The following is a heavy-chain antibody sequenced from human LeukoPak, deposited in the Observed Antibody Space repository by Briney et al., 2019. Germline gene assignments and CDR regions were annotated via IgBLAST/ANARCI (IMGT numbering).Heavy chain of an antibody. D-gene: IGHD3-22*01. Sequence: PSQTQSLTCTVSGGSISSGSYYWSWIRQPAGKGLEWIGRIYTSGSTNYNPSLKSRVTISVDTSKNQFSLKLSSVTAADTAVYYCANYGGTMIVVPKGDYWGQGTLVTVSS. CDR3: ANYGGTMIVVPKGDY. CDR2: IYTSGST. V-gene: IGHV4-61*02. CDR1: GGSISSGSYY. J-gene: IGHJ4*02.